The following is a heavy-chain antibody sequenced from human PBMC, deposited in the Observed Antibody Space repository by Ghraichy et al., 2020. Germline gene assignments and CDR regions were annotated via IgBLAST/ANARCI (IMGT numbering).Heavy chain of an antibody. CDR3: ATTYFDFWSGPSIDS. V-gene: IGHV4-4*07. CDR1: GGSIRSLY. D-gene: IGHD3-3*01. Sequence: ESLNISCTVSGGSIRSLYWSWIRQPAGKGLEWIGRIHASGSTNYNPSLKSRINLSLDTSKNQFSLRVSSVTAADTAVYYCATTYFDFWSGPSIDSWGQGTLVIVSS. J-gene: IGHJ4*02. CDR2: IHASGST.